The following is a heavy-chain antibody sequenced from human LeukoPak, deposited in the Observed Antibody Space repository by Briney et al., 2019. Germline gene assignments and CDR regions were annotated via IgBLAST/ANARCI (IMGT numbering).Heavy chain of an antibody. CDR2: IKQDGSEK. CDR1: GFTFSSYW. V-gene: IGHV3-7*01. Sequence: PGGSLRLSCAASGFTFSSYWMSWVRQAPGKGLEWVANIKQDGSEKYYVDSVKGRFTISRDNAKNSLYLQMNSLRAEDTAVYYCAKDRDFGVVINNWFDPWGQGTLVTVSS. J-gene: IGHJ5*02. D-gene: IGHD3-3*01. CDR3: AKDRDFGVVINNWFDP.